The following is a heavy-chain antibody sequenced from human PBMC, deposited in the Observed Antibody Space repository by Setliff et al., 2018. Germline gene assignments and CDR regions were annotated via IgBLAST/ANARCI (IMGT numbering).Heavy chain of an antibody. CDR2: IYQNGIT. Sequence: SETLSLTCSVSGASISTTYYYWDWIRQSPEKGLEWIGTIYQNGITYYNPSVKSRVTISVDKSKNQFSLSLGSVTAADTAIYNCARDTSSDWAAWFDPWSQGILVTVSS. D-gene: IGHD3-22*01. CDR3: ARDTSSDWAAWFDP. J-gene: IGHJ5*02. V-gene: IGHV4-39*07. CDR1: GASISTTYYY.